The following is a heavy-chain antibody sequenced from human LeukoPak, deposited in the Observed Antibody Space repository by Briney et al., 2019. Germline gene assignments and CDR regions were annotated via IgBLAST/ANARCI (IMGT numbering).Heavy chain of an antibody. J-gene: IGHJ4*02. CDR3: ARSTVRDGRSGSCRTYYFDY. D-gene: IGHD1-26*01. CDR2: INHSGST. V-gene: IGHV4-34*01. Sequence: SETLSLTCAVYGGSFSGYYWIWMRQPPGKGLEWIGEINHSGSTNYNPSLKRLVTIPVDTSKNQCSPKLSPVTACHTGGYYCARSTVRDGRSGSCRTYYFDYWGQGTLVTVSS. CDR1: GGSFSGYY.